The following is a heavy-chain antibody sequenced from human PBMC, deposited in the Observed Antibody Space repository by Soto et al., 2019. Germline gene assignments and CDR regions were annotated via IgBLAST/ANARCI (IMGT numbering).Heavy chain of an antibody. V-gene: IGHV4-59*01. D-gene: IGHD6-6*01. CDR1: RGCISSYD. Sequence: PSETLSRTCTVSRGCISSYDWSWIRQPPGKGLEWIGYIYYSGSTNYNPSLKSRVTISVDTSKNQSSLKLSSVTASDTAVYYCASEESSSSDLYWFDPWGQGTLVPVSS. CDR3: ASEESSSSDLYWFDP. J-gene: IGHJ5*02. CDR2: IYYSGST.